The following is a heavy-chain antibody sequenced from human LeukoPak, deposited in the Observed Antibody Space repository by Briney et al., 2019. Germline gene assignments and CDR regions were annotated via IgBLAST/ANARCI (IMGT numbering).Heavy chain of an antibody. CDR1: GFSFSNYV. Sequence: GGSLRLSCAASGFSFSNYVMQWVRQVPGKGLEWVALIAHDGSNKYYADSVKGRFTISRDNSRSILYLQMDSLRPEDTAVYSCARSFFQWNYGSCLDSWGQGTLVTVSS. J-gene: IGHJ4*02. CDR2: IAHDGSNK. V-gene: IGHV3-30*03. CDR3: ARSFFQWNYGSCLDS. D-gene: IGHD1-7*01.